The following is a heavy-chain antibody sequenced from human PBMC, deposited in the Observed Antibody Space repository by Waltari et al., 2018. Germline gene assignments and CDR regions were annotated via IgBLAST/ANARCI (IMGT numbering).Heavy chain of an antibody. V-gene: IGHV4-59*01. Sequence: QVQLQESGSGLVKPSETLSLTCSVSGDSLNGYYWSWIRQPPGKGLEWIGYIHYGGSTNYNPSLKSLVTMSVDASKNQFSLKLTSVTAADTAVFYCARFNSGWSGWFDPWSQGALVIVSS. D-gene: IGHD6-19*01. CDR1: GDSLNGYY. CDR3: ARFNSGWSGWFDP. J-gene: IGHJ5*02. CDR2: IHYGGST.